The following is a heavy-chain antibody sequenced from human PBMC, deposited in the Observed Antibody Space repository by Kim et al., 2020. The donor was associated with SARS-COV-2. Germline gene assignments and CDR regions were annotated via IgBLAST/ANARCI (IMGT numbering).Heavy chain of an antibody. CDR2: ISSSGGSR. V-gene: IGHV3-23*01. Sequence: GGSLRLSCAASGFTFSSYAMSWVRQAPEKGLEWVSGISSSGGSRYYADSVKGRFTISRDNSKNTLDLQMNSLRVEDTAEYYCARMEGSGYLRWFDPWGQGTPVTVSS. D-gene: IGHD3-3*01. CDR3: ARMEGSGYLRWFDP. J-gene: IGHJ5*02. CDR1: GFTFSSYA.